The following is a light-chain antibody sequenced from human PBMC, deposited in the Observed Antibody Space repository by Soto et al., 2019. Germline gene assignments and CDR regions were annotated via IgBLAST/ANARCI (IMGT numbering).Light chain of an antibody. V-gene: IGKV1-39*01. J-gene: IGKJ4*01. Sequence: DIQMTQSPSSRSSSVGDRVTITCRASQSISSYLNWYEQKPGQAPNLLSYAASTLQSGVTSRFRGSGSGTEYTLTIDSLQPEDFATYFCQQSYRLPLAVGGGTKV. CDR3: QQSYRLPLA. CDR2: AAS. CDR1: QSISSY.